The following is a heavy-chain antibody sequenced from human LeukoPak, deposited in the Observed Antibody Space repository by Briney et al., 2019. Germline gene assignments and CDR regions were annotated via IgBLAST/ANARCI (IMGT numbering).Heavy chain of an antibody. V-gene: IGHV3-7*01. CDR2: IKQDGSDK. Sequence: GGSLRLSCAASGFTCSSYWMNWVRQAPGKGLEWVANIKQDGSDKYYVDSVRGRFTISRDNTKNSLYLQMNSLRAEDTAVYYCARDFYASGSLDYWGQGTLVTVSS. CDR3: ARDFYASGSLDY. D-gene: IGHD3-10*01. CDR1: GFTCSSYW. J-gene: IGHJ4*02.